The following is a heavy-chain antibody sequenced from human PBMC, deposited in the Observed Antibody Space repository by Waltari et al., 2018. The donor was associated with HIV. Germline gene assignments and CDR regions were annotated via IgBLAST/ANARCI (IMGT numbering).Heavy chain of an antibody. D-gene: IGHD4-17*01. Sequence: EVQLVESGGDLVQPGRSLRLSCSASGFNFGAYLMSWVRQAPGKGREWVWFSRSKADAGGTAEYAASVKGRFTISRDDSRSIAYLQMNSLKSEDTAVYYCARTTVTYFDSWGQGTLVSVSS. V-gene: IGHV3-49*04. CDR2: SRSKADAGGTA. J-gene: IGHJ4*02. CDR1: GFNFGAYL. CDR3: ARTTVTYFDS.